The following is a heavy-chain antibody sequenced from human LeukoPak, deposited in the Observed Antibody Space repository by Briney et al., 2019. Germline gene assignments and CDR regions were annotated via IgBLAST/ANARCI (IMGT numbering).Heavy chain of an antibody. CDR3: AKDIGKTRWGIFDY. CDR1: GFTFDDYA. V-gene: IGHV3-9*01. D-gene: IGHD7-27*01. CDR2: ISWNSGSI. Sequence: QTGGSLRLSCAASGFTFDDYAMPWVRQAPGKGLEWVSGISWNSGSIGYADSVKGRFTISRDNAKNSLYLQMNSLRAEDTALYYCAKDIGKTRWGIFDYWGQGTLVTVSS. J-gene: IGHJ4*02.